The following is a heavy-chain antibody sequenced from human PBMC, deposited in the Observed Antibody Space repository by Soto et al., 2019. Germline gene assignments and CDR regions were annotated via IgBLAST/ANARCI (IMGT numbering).Heavy chain of an antibody. J-gene: IGHJ6*02. V-gene: IGHV3-23*01. Sequence: GGSLRLSCAASGFTFSSYAMSCVRQAPGKGLEWFSAISGSGGSTYYADSVKGRFTISRDNSKNTLYLQMNSLRAEDTAVYYCAKGITDSYYYGMDVWGQGTTVTVSS. CDR3: AKGITDSYYYGMDV. CDR2: ISGSGGST. D-gene: IGHD2-21*01. CDR1: GFTFSSYA.